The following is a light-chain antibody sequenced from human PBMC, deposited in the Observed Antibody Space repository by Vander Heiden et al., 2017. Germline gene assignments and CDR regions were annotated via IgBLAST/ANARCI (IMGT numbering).Light chain of an antibody. CDR3: QQYNSYPET. V-gene: IGKV1-5*01. J-gene: IGKJ1*01. CDR1: QSISSW. CDR2: DAS. Sequence: DIQMTPSPSTLSASVGDRVTITCRASQSISSWLAWYQQKPGKAPKLLIYDASSLESGVPSRFSGSGSGTEFTLTISSLQPDDFATYYCQQYNSYPETFGQGTKVEIK.